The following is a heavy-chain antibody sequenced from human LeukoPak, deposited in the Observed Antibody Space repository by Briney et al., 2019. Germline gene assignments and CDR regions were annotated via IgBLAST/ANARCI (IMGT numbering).Heavy chain of an antibody. V-gene: IGHV3-53*01. D-gene: IGHD1/OR15-1a*01. CDR3: ARVDRWSAGSTIDY. Sequence: PGGSLRLSCAASGFTVSSNYMNWVRQAPGKGLEWVSVIYSGGSTYYADSVKGRFTISRDNSKNTLYLHMNSLRAEDTAVYYCARVDRWSAGSTIDYWGQGTLVTVSS. CDR2: IYSGGST. J-gene: IGHJ4*02. CDR1: GFTVSSNY.